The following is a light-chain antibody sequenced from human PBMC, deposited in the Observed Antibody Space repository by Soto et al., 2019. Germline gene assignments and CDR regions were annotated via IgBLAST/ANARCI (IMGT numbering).Light chain of an antibody. J-gene: IGKJ4*01. Sequence: DIRMTQSPSSVSASVGDSVTITCRASQSISSYLNWYQQKPGTVPKRLIYAASSLQSGVPSRFSGSRSGTEFTLTISSLQPEDFATYYCLQHNSYPLTFGGGTKVDI. V-gene: IGKV1-17*01. CDR3: LQHNSYPLT. CDR2: AAS. CDR1: QSISSY.